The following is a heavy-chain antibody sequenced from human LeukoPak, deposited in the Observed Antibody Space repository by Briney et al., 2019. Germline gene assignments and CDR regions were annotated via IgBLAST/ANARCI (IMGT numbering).Heavy chain of an antibody. CDR1: GGSFSGYY. V-gene: IGHV4-34*03. CDR2: IYHSGST. D-gene: IGHD2-2*01. J-gene: IGHJ3*02. Sequence: PSETLSLTCAVYGGSFSGYYWSWIRQPPGKGLEWIGEIYHSGSTNYNPSLKSRVTISVDKSKNQFSLKLSSVTAADTAVYYCSRLGYCSSTSCYGGNAFDIWGQGTMVTVSS. CDR3: SRLGYCSSTSCYGGNAFDI.